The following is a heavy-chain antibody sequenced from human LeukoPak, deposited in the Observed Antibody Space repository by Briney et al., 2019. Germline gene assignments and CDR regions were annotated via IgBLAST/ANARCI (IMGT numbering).Heavy chain of an antibody. CDR3: ARDQVAGINYYYYYMDV. D-gene: IGHD6-19*01. CDR2: IYYSGST. CDR1: GGSISSGDYY. J-gene: IGHJ6*03. V-gene: IGHV4-30-4*08. Sequence: SETLSLNCTVSGGSISSGDYYWSWIRQPPGKGLEWIGYIYYSGSTYYNPSLKSRVTISVDTSKNQFSLKLSSVTAADTAVYYCARDQVAGINYYYYYMDVWGKGTTVTVSS.